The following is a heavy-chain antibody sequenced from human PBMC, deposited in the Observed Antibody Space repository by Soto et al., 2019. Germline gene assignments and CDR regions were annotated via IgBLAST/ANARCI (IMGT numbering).Heavy chain of an antibody. J-gene: IGHJ4*02. CDR1: GNTFTSYD. V-gene: IGHV1-8*01. Sequence: GASVKVSCKASGNTFTSYDINLVRQATGHGLEWMGWINPNSGNIGYAQKFQGRVTMTRDTAIRTAYMEVSRLRSDDTAVYYCARGRASGSYYLLDYWGQGTLVTGSS. CDR2: INPNSGNI. D-gene: IGHD3-10*01. CDR3: ARGRASGSYYLLDY.